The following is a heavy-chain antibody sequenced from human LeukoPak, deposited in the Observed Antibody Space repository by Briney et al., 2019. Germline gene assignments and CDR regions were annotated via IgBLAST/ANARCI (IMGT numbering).Heavy chain of an antibody. CDR2: ISYDGSNK. V-gene: IGHV3-30*03. Sequence: GGSLRLSCAASGFTFSSYSMNWVRQAPGKGLEWVAVISYDGSNKYYADSVKGRFTISRDNSKNTLYLQMNSLRAEDTAVYYCARDNYPLGAFDPWGQGTLVTVSS. CDR1: GFTFSSYS. J-gene: IGHJ5*02. D-gene: IGHD1-26*01. CDR3: ARDNYPLGAFDP.